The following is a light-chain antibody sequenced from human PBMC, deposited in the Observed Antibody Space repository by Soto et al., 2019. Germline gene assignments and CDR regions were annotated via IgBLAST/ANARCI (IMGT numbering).Light chain of an antibody. Sequence: DIVMTQSPDSLAVSLGERATINCKSSQNVLYSSNNKNQLAWYQQKPGQPPKLLIYWASTRESGVPDRFSGSGSGTDFILTISSLQAEDVAVYYCQQYYSPPLTFGGGTKADIK. CDR1: QNVLYSSNNKNQ. J-gene: IGKJ4*01. CDR2: WAS. V-gene: IGKV4-1*01. CDR3: QQYYSPPLT.